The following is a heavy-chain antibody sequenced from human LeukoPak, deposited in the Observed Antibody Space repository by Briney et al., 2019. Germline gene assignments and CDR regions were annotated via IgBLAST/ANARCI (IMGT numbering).Heavy chain of an antibody. CDR2: IYYSGST. CDR3: ARDSSGYSYFDY. V-gene: IGHV4-31*03. CDR1: GGSISSGGYY. D-gene: IGHD3-22*01. Sequence: SETLSLTCTVSGGSISSGGYYWSWIRQHPGKGLEWIGYIYYSGSTYYNPSLDSRLTISVDTSKNQFSLKLSSVTAADTAIYYCARDSSGYSYFDYWGQGALVTVSS. J-gene: IGHJ4*02.